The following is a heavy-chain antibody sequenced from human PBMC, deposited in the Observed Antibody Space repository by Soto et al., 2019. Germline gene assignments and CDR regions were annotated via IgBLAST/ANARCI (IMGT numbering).Heavy chain of an antibody. J-gene: IGHJ3*02. D-gene: IGHD1-26*01. CDR2: ITGGGAGT. V-gene: IGHV3-23*01. Sequence: PGGSLRLSCGASGFTFSDYAMTWVRQAPGKGLEWVSAITGGGAGTYYADSVKGRFTISRDNSKNTLYLQMNSLRAEDTAIYYCAKDQWEGLADAFDIWGQGTMVTVSS. CDR1: GFTFSDYA. CDR3: AKDQWEGLADAFDI.